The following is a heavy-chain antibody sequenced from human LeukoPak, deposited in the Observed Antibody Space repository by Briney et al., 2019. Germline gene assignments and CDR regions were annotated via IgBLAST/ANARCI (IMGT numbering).Heavy chain of an antibody. V-gene: IGHV4-59*01. CDR2: TYYSGST. D-gene: IGHD1-26*01. CDR3: ARHLGGSYYAGAFDI. J-gene: IGHJ3*02. Sequence: SETLSLTCTVSGGSIRSYYWTWIRQPPGKGLEWIGYTYYSGSTNYNPSLKSRVTISVDTSKNQFSLKLSSVTAADTAVYYCARHLGGSYYAGAFDIWGQGTMVTVSS. CDR1: GGSIRSYY.